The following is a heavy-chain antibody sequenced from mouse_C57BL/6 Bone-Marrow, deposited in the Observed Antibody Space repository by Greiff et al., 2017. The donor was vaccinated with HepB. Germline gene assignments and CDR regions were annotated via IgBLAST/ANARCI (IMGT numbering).Heavy chain of an antibody. CDR3: ARYPSPYYGSSYGWYFDV. V-gene: IGHV7-3*01. CDR1: GFTFTDYY. CDR2: IRNKANGYTT. Sequence: EVKLMESGGGLVQPGGSLSLSCAASGFTFTDYYMSWVRQPPGKALEWLGFIRNKANGYTTEYSASVKGRFTISRDNSQSILYLQMNALRAEDSATYYCARYPSPYYGSSYGWYFDVWGTGTTVTVSS. D-gene: IGHD1-1*01. J-gene: IGHJ1*03.